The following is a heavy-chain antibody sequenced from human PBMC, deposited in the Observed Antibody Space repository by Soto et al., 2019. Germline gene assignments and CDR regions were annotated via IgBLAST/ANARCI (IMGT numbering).Heavy chain of an antibody. V-gene: IGHV3-30*18. J-gene: IGHJ5*02. CDR1: GFTFRTYG. D-gene: IGHD1-26*01. Sequence: QVQLVETGGGVVQPGRSLRIACTATGFTFRTYGMHWVRQAPGKGLEWVAVISNDGKSKQYRDSVQGRFTISRDNFRNTVDLQMDSLSPEDTAVYYCAKDYSDIPHWFDPWGQGTLVTVSS. CDR3: AKDYSDIPHWFDP. CDR2: ISNDGKSK.